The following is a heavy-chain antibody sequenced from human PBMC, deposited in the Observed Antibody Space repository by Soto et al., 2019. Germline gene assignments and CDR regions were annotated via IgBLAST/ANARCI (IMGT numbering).Heavy chain of an antibody. D-gene: IGHD6-13*01. Sequence: SQTLSLTWAISWDSVSSNRAAWNWIRQSPSRGLEWLGRTYYRSKWYNDYAVSVKSRITINPDTSKNQFSLQLNSVTPEATAVYYCAREGAVAGHDAFDIVGQETMVTVSS. J-gene: IGHJ3*02. V-gene: IGHV6-1*01. CDR2: TYYRSKWYN. CDR1: WDSVSSNRAA. CDR3: AREGAVAGHDAFDI.